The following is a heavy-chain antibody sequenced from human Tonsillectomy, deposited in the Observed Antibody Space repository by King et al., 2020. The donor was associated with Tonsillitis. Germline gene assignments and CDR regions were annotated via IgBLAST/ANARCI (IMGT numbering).Heavy chain of an antibody. V-gene: IGHV3-23*01. CDR2: ISGSGGST. D-gene: IGHD3-10*01. CDR3: ASPMIRGVNAFDI. CDR1: AFTFNNYA. Sequence: VQSGGSLRLSCAASAFTFNNYAMSWVRQAPGKGLEWDSGISGSGGSTYYADSVKGRFTISRDNSKNTLYLQMNSLRAEDTAVYYCASPMIRGVNAFDIWGQGTMVTVSS. J-gene: IGHJ3*02.